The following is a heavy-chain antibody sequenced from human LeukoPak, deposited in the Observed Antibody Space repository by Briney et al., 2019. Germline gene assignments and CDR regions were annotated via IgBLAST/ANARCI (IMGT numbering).Heavy chain of an antibody. V-gene: IGHV3-21*01. Sequence: GGSLRLSCAASGFTFSSYSMNWVRQAPGKGLEWVSSISSSSSYIYYADSVKGRFTISRDNAKNSLYLQMNSLRAEDTAVYYCAREGLDDYVWGSYRYTLFDYWGQGTLVTLSS. CDR3: AREGLDDYVWGSYRYTLFDY. D-gene: IGHD3-16*02. CDR2: ISSSSSYI. CDR1: GFTFSSYS. J-gene: IGHJ4*02.